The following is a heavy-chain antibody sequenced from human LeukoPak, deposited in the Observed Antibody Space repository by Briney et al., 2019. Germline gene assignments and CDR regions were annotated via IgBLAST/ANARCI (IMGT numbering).Heavy chain of an antibody. CDR1: GYTFTGYY. CDR3: RTDRYGDYGDYIDY. D-gene: IGHD4-17*01. V-gene: IGHV1-2*02. CDR2: VNPNSGGT. Sequence: ASVKVSCKASGYTFTGYYMHWVRQAPGQGLEWMGWVNPNSGGTNCAQKFQGRVTMTRDTSISTAYMELSRLRSDDTAVYYCRTDRYGDYGDYIDYWGQGTLVTVSS. J-gene: IGHJ4*02.